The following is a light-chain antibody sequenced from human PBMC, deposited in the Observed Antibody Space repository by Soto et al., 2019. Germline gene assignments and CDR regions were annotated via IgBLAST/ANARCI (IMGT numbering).Light chain of an antibody. Sequence: DIQMTQSPSSLSASVGDRVTITCRASQSISNYLNWYQQKPGKAPKLLIYAASSLQSGVPSRFSGSGSGTDFTLTSSSLQPEYFATYSCQQSYTTLFTFGPGTNVDIK. V-gene: IGKV1-39*01. J-gene: IGKJ3*01. CDR2: AAS. CDR3: QQSYTTLFT. CDR1: QSISNY.